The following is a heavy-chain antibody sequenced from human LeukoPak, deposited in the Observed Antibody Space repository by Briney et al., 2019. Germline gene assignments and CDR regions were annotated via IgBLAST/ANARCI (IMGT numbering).Heavy chain of an antibody. V-gene: IGHV3-23*01. CDR2: ISGSGGST. CDR3: ATHVFANIDAFDI. CDR1: GFTFSSYA. D-gene: IGHD4/OR15-4a*01. J-gene: IGHJ3*02. Sequence: GGSLRLSCAASGFTFSSYAMSWVRQAPGKGLEWVSAISGSGGSTYYADSVKGRFTISRDNSKNTLYLQMNSLRAEDTAVYYCATHVFANIDAFDIWGQGTMVTVSS.